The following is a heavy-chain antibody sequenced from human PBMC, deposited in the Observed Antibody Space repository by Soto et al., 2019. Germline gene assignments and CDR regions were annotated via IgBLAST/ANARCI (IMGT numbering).Heavy chain of an antibody. CDR1: GFTFDDYA. J-gene: IGHJ3*02. Sequence: EMQLVESGGGLVQPGRSLRLSCAASGFTFDDYAMHWVRQAPGKGLEWVSGISWNSGSIGYADSVKGRFTISRDNAKNSLYLQMNSLRAEDTALYYCAKGGSGYYYYRPHAFDIWGQGTMVTVSS. D-gene: IGHD3-22*01. CDR2: ISWNSGSI. V-gene: IGHV3-9*01. CDR3: AKGGSGYYYYRPHAFDI.